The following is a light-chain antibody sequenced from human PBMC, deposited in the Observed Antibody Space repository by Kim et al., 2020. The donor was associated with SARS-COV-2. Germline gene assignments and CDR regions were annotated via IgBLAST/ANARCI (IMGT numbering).Light chain of an antibody. CDR3: QQYSTVWT. J-gene: IGKJ1*01. CDR1: QSISRW. Sequence: SASVGDRITITFRASQSISRWLAWYQQKPGKAPKLLIYKTSTLESGVPSRFSGSGSGTEFTLTISSLQPDDSATYYCQQYSTVWTFGQGTKVEIK. CDR2: KTS. V-gene: IGKV1-5*03.